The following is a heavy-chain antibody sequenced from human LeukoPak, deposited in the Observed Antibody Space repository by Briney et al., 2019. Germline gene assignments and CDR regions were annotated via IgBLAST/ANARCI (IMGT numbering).Heavy chain of an antibody. CDR2: IYSGGST. J-gene: IGHJ4*02. CDR1: GFIVSSKD. V-gene: IGHV3-53*01. Sequence: GGSLRLXCAASGFIVSSKDMSWVRQAPGKGLEWVSVIYSGGSTYYAASVEGRFTISRDNSKNTVYLQMNSLRVEDTAVYYCARAGPIDYWGQGTLVTVSS. CDR3: ARAGPIDY.